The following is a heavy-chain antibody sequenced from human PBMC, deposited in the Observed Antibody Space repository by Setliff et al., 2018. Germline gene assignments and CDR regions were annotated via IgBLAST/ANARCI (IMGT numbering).Heavy chain of an antibody. D-gene: IGHD2-21*01. CDR3: AKEHVVISYVSNTHQHYGMDV. Sequence: SETLSLTCTVSGASLRSGSYYWSWIRQPAGKGLEWIGRIYTSGATTYSPSLKSRVSISADTSKNLLSLTLKSVTAADTAVYYCAKEHVVISYVSNTHQHYGMDVWAQGTLVTVSS. V-gene: IGHV4-61*02. CDR2: IYTSGAT. CDR1: GASLRSGSYY. J-gene: IGHJ6*02.